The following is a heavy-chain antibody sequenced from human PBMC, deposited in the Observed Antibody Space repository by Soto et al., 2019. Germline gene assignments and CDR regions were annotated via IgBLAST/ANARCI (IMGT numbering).Heavy chain of an antibody. J-gene: IGHJ5*02. CDR3: ARGIVLRGENWFDP. CDR1: GSSISSGGYY. Sequence: SETLSLTCTVSGSSISSGGYYWSWIRQHPGKGLEWIGYIYYSGSTYYNPSLKSRVTISVDTSKNQFSLKLSSVTAADTAVYYCARGIVLRGENWFDPWGQGTLVTVSS. V-gene: IGHV4-31*03. D-gene: IGHD2-8*01. CDR2: IYYSGST.